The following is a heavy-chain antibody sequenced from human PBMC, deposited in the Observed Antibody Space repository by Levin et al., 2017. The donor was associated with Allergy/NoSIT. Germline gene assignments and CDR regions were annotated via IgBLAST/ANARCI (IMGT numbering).Heavy chain of an antibody. CDR3: ARELIDCGGDCSDY. D-gene: IGHD2-21*02. CDR2: IYSGGST. J-gene: IGHJ4*02. CDR1: GFTVSSNY. V-gene: IGHV3-66*01. Sequence: GGSLRLSCAASGFTVSSNYMSWVRQAPGKGLEWVSVIYSGGSTYYADSVKGRFTISRDNSKNTLYLQMNSLRAEDTAVYYCARELIDCGGDCSDYWGQGTLVTVSS.